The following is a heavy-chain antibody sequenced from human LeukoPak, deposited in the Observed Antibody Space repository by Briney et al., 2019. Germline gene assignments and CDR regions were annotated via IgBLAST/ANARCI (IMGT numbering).Heavy chain of an antibody. CDR3: AKDRVFWSGYYLFDY. CDR1: GFTFSSYA. J-gene: IGHJ4*02. CDR2: ISGSGGST. D-gene: IGHD3-3*01. V-gene: IGHV3-23*01. Sequence: PGGSLRLSCAASGFTFSSYAMSWVRQAPGKGLEWVSAISGSGGSTYYADSVKGRFTISRDNSKNTLYLQMNSLRAEDTAVYYCAKDRVFWSGYYLFDYWGQGTLVTLSS.